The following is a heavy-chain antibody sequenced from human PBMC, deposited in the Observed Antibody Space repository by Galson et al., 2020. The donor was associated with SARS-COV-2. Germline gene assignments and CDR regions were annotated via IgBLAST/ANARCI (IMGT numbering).Heavy chain of an antibody. J-gene: IGHJ3*02. CDR3: RSVLDGFDI. V-gene: IGHV4-34*01. CDR1: GGSIGTYY. CDR2: ITPTGSP. Sequence: SETLSLTCAVYGGSIGTYYWDWIRQPPGKGLEWMGDITPTGSPSYNASLQSRVTISVDTSKNQFSLKLSSVTAADTAIYYCRSVLDGFDIWGQGTMVTVSS.